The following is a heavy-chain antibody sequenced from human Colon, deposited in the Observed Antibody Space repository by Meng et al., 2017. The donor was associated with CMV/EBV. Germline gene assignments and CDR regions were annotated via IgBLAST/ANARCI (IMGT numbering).Heavy chain of an antibody. CDR3: ARDRTYSSSPYYYYGMDV. Sequence: SETLSLTCTVSGGSVSSGSYYWSWIRQPPGKGLEWIGYIYYSGSTNYNPSLKSRVTISVDTSKNQFSLKLSSVTAADTAVYYCARDRTYSSSPYYYYGMDVWGQGTTVTVSS. V-gene: IGHV4-61*01. CDR1: GGSVSSGSYY. J-gene: IGHJ6*02. D-gene: IGHD6-6*01. CDR2: IYYSGST.